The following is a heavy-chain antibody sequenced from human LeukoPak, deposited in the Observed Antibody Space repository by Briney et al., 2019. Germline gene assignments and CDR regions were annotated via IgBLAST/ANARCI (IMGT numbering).Heavy chain of an antibody. CDR1: GGSISSGGYS. J-gene: IGHJ6*02. Sequence: PSETLSLTCAVSGGSISSGGYSWSWIRQPPGKGLEWIGHIYHSGSTYYNPSLKSRVTISVDRSKNQFSLKLSSVTAADTAVYYCARVDGDYRSYYYGMDVWGQGTTVTVSS. CDR3: ARVDGDYRSYYYGMDV. V-gene: IGHV4-30-2*01. CDR2: IYHSGST. D-gene: IGHD4-17*01.